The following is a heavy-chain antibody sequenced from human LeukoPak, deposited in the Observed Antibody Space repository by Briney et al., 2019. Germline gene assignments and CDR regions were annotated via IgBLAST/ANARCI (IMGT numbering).Heavy chain of an antibody. J-gene: IGHJ6*03. D-gene: IGHD2-21*01. Sequence: GASVKVSCKASGGTFSSYAISWVRQAPGQGLEWMGGIIPIFGTANYAQKFQGRVTITTDESTSTAYMELSSLRSEDTAVYYCASSKAKNIVVVIATDPHYYYYYMDVWGKGTTVTVSS. V-gene: IGHV1-69*05. CDR2: IIPIFGTA. CDR1: GGTFSSYA. CDR3: ASSKAKNIVVVIATDPHYYYYYMDV.